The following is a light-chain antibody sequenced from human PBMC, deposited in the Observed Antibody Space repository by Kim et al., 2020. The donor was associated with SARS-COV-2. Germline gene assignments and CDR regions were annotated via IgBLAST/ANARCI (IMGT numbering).Light chain of an antibody. CDR2: KAS. Sequence: ASVVDRVTITCRASQSISSWLTWYQQKPGKAPKLLIYKASSLESGVPSRFSGSGSGTEFTLTISSLQPDDFATYYCQQYNSYSQTFGQGTKVDIK. CDR1: QSISSW. J-gene: IGKJ1*01. V-gene: IGKV1-5*03. CDR3: QQYNSYSQT.